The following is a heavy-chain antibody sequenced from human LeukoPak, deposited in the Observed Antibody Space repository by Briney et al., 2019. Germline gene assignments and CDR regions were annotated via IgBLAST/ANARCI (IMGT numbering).Heavy chain of an antibody. J-gene: IGHJ3*02. D-gene: IGHD2-21*01. CDR3: AKDLILWTRAYDI. CDR2: IYSGGTT. Sequence: GGSLRLSCAASGFSVSSSYMSWVRQAPGKGLEWVSVIYSGGTTYYADSVKGRFTISRDNSKNTLYLQMNSLRAEDTAVYYCAKDLILWTRAYDIWGQGTMVTVSS. CDR1: GFSVSSSY. V-gene: IGHV3-53*01.